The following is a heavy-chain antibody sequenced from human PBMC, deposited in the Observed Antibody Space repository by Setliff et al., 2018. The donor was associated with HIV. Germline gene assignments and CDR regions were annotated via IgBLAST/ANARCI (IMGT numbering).Heavy chain of an antibody. V-gene: IGHV4-59*11. D-gene: IGHD4-17*01. J-gene: IGHJ5*02. CDR2: IYYSESI. CDR3: ARALYGEYGGDLNWLDP. Sequence: SSETLSLTCDVSGASMGRHYWSWIRQPPGKGLEWIGNIYYSESITYNPSLKSRVTISVDTSENQFSLKLSSVTAADTAVYYCARALYGEYGGDLNWLDPWGQGTLVTVSS. CDR1: GASMGRHY.